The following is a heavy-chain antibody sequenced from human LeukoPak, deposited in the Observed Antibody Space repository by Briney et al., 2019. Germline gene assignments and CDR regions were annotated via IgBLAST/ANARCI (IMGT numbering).Heavy chain of an antibody. J-gene: IGHJ4*02. Sequence: SETLSLTCTVSGGSISSYYWSWIRQPPGKGLEWIGYIYYNGSANYNPSLKSRVTISVDTSKNQFSLKLSSVTAADTAVYYCARRNVYSSSWDYFDYWGQGTLVTVSS. V-gene: IGHV4-59*08. D-gene: IGHD6-13*01. CDR3: ARRNVYSSSWDYFDY. CDR2: IYYNGSA. CDR1: GGSISSYY.